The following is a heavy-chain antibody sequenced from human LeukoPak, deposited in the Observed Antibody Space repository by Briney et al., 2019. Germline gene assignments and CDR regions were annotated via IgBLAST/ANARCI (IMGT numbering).Heavy chain of an antibody. V-gene: IGHV3-48*03. CDR2: IKSADNVE. CDR3: ARDTVNGPFIISLDL. Sequence: GGSLRLSCAASGFSLRSSEMNWVRQAPGKGPEWVAHIKSADNVEYYTDSVRGRLTMSRDNAKDLLYLQMNSLRDEDTAVYYCARDTVNGPFIISLDLWGQGVLVTVSS. CDR1: GFSLRSSE. D-gene: IGHD3-10*01. J-gene: IGHJ5*02.